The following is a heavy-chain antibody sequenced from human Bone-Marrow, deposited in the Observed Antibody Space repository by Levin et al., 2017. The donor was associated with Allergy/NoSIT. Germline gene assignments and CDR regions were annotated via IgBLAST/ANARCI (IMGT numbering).Heavy chain of an antibody. CDR3: TRPQPPSGRFDP. Sequence: VASVKVSCKTSGYSFSAYYLHWVRQAPGGGLEWMGRINPNNGDTTIAQKFQGRLTMATNTSVSTVSLELGDLRSDDSAVYYCTRPQPPSGRFDPWGQGTLVTVSS. V-gene: IGHV1-2*06. D-gene: IGHD1-14*01. CDR1: GYSFSAYY. CDR2: INPNNGDT. J-gene: IGHJ5*02.